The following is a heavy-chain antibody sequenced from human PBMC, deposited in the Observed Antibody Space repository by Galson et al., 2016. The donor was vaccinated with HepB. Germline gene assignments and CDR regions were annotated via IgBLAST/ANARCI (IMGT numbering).Heavy chain of an antibody. J-gene: IGHJ4*01. D-gene: IGHD2-15*01. V-gene: IGHV3-23*01. CDR1: GFTFSNYA. CDR3: GASSDGYIDY. CDR2: ISGTSITT. Sequence: SLRLSCAASGFTFSNYAMSWVRQAPVKGLEWVSAISGTSITTLYADSVRGRFTISRDNAKNTLFLQMNSLRTEDTAVYYCGASSDGYIDYWGQGALVTISS.